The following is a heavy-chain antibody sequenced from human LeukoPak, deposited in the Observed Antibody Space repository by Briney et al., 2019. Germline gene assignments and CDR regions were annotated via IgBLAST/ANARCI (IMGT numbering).Heavy chain of an antibody. CDR3: ASHDYPFGMYSFDY. V-gene: IGHV5-51*01. D-gene: IGHD4/OR15-4a*01. Sequence: ESLKISCKAAGYRFTSYWSGWVRQLPGKGLEWMGIMFPADSDTTYSPSFEGQVTISVDKSNNTAYLQWTSLKASDSAVYSCASHDYPFGMYSFDYCAQGTLVTVYS. J-gene: IGHJ4*02. CDR2: MFPADSDT. CDR1: GYRFTSYW.